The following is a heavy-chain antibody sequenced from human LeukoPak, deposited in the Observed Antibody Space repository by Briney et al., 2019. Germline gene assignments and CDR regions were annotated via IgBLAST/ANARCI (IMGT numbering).Heavy chain of an antibody. CDR3: ARDYEYYYDSSGSFDY. CDR1: GYTFTSYA. Sequence: ASVKVSCKASGYTFTSYAMNWVRQAPGQGLGWMGWINTNTGNPTYAQGFTGRFVFSLDTSVSTAYLQISSLKAEDTAVYYCARDYEYYYDSSGSFDYWGQGTLVTVSS. CDR2: INTNTGNP. J-gene: IGHJ4*02. V-gene: IGHV7-4-1*02. D-gene: IGHD3-22*01.